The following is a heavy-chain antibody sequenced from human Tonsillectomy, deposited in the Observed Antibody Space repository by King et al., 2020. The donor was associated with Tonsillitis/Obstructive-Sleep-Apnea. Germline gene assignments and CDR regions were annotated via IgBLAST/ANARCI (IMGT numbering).Heavy chain of an antibody. J-gene: IGHJ4*02. CDR3: ARTGGWGYVSSGYPHPQYYFDY. V-gene: IGHV3-7*03. D-gene: IGHD3-22*01. CDR1: GFTFSSYW. CDR2: IKQDGSEK. Sequence: DVQLVESGGGLVQPGGSLRLSCAASGFTFSSYWMSWVRQAPGKGLEWVANIKQDGSEKYYVDSVKGRFTISRDNAKNSLYLQMNSLRAEDTAVYYCARTGGWGYVSSGYPHPQYYFDYWGQGTLVTVSS.